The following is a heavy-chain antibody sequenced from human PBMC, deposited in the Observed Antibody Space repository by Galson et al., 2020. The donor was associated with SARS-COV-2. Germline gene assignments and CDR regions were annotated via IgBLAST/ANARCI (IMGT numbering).Heavy chain of an antibody. CDR1: GGSFSPYF. J-gene: IGHJ4*02. V-gene: IGHV4-34*01. CDR3: ARGARTINMVFVILGLIYYFDS. Sequence: ETSETLSLTCAVYGGSFSPYFWTWIRQPPGKGLEWVGEIDHSGRTNYNPSLKSRVAISVDTAKNQFSLTLHSVTAADTAVYYCARGARTINMVFVILGLIYYFDSWGQGTLVTVSS. D-gene: IGHD3-10*01. CDR2: IDHSGRT.